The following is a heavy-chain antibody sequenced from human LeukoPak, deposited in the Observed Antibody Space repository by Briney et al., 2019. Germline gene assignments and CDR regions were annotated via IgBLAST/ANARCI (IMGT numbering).Heavy chain of an antibody. V-gene: IGHV1-69*05. D-gene: IGHD1-26*01. J-gene: IGHJ4*02. Sequence: GASVKVSCKASGGTCSSYAISWVRQAPGQGLEWMGGIIPIFGTANYAQKFQGRVTITTDESTSTAYMELSSLRSEDTAVYYCARAEGWELLKPPRYWGQGTLVTVSS. CDR3: ARAEGWELLKPPRY. CDR2: IIPIFGTA. CDR1: GGTCSSYA.